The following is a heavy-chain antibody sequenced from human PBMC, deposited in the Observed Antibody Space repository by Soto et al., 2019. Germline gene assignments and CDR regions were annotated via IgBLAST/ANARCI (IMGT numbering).Heavy chain of an antibody. V-gene: IGHV3-21*01. Sequence: PGGSLRLSCAASGFTFSSYSMNWVRQAPGKGLEWVSSISSSSSYIYYADSVKGRFTISRDNAKNSLYLQMNSLRAEDTAVYYCARGTTVTTMEFDDWGQGTLVTVAS. CDR2: ISSSSSYI. CDR3: ARGTTVTTMEFDD. D-gene: IGHD4-17*01. J-gene: IGHJ4*02. CDR1: GFTFSSYS.